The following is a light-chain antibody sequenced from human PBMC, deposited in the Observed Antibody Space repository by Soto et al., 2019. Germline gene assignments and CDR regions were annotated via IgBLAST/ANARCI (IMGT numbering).Light chain of an antibody. V-gene: IGLV1-44*01. Sequence: QSALTQPPSASGTPGQRVTISCSGSSSNIGSNTVNWYQQPPGTAPKLLIYSNNQRPSGVPDRFSGSKSGTSASLAISGLQSEDEADYYCAAWDDSLSGYVFGTGTKVTVL. CDR1: SSNIGSNT. CDR3: AAWDDSLSGYV. CDR2: SNN. J-gene: IGLJ1*01.